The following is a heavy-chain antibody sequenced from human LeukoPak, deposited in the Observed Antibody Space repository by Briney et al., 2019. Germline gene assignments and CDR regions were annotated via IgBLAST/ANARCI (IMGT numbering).Heavy chain of an antibody. V-gene: IGHV3-7*03. J-gene: IGHJ4*02. CDR2: IKQDGSEK. Sequence: GGSLRLSFAASGFTFSSYWMSWVRQAPGKGLEWVANIKQDGSEKYYVDSVKGRFTISRDNAKNSLYLQMNSLRAEDTAVYYCARDLFSSGYYPYYFDYWGQGTLVTVSS. CDR1: GFTFSSYW. D-gene: IGHD3-22*01. CDR3: ARDLFSSGYYPYYFDY.